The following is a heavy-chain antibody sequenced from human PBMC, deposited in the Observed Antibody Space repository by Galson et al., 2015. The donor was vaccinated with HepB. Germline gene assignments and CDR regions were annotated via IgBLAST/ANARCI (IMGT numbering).Heavy chain of an antibody. CDR3: ARLLDHSGYGLYNWFDP. Sequence: LRLSCAISGDSVSSNSAAWNWIRQSPSRGLEWLGRTYYRSKWYNDYAISVESRITINPDTSKNQFSLQLNSVTPEDTAVYYCARLLDHSGYGLYNWFDPWGQGTLVTVSS. D-gene: IGHD5-12*01. CDR2: TYYRSKWYN. CDR1: GDSVSSNSAA. J-gene: IGHJ5*02. V-gene: IGHV6-1*01.